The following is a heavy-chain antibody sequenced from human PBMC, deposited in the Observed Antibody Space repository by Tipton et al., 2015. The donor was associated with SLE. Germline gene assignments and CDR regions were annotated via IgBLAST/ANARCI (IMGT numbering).Heavy chain of an antibody. D-gene: IGHD3-16*01. CDR2: IRADGSNK. J-gene: IGHJ4*02. CDR1: GFTYSGYA. CDR3: AGGTGAYFDH. Sequence: SLRLSCAASGFTYSGYAKHWVRQAPGKGLEWVAFIRADGSNKDYADSVKGRVTISRDNSKNTLYLQMNRLRVEDTAVYYCAGGTGAYFDHWGQGTLVTVSS. V-gene: IGHV3-30*02.